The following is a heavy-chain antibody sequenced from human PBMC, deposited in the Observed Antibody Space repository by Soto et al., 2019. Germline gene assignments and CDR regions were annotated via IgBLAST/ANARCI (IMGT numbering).Heavy chain of an antibody. J-gene: IGHJ4*02. CDR3: SKGPGGSGSLTPRVDF. D-gene: IGHD3-10*01. CDR2: ISGGGDTT. CDR1: GFTFNNYA. V-gene: IGHV3-23*01. Sequence: EVQLLESGGGLVQPGGSLRLSCAASGFTFNNYAMTWVRQAPGKGLEWVSAISGGGDTTSYADSVKGRFTVSRDGSKNTLYLLMSSVRAEDTALYYCSKGPGGSGSLTPRVDFWGQGTLVTVSS.